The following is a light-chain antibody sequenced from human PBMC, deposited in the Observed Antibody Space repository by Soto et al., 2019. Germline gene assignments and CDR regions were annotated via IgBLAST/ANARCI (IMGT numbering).Light chain of an antibody. J-gene: IGLJ2*01. Sequence: SYELTQPPSVSVSPGQTASITCSGDKLGDKYASWYQQKPGQTPVLVIYQDIRRPSGIPERFSGSSSGNTATLTISGTQAMDEADYYCQAWDINTMVFGGGTKVTVL. CDR1: KLGDKY. V-gene: IGLV3-1*01. CDR3: QAWDINTMV. CDR2: QDI.